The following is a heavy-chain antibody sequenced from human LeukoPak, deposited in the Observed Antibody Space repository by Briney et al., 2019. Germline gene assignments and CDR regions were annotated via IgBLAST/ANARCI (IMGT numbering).Heavy chain of an antibody. CDR2: ISSSGSTI. CDR3: AKVIAAAGTGYYYGMDV. Sequence: GGSLRLSCAASGFTFSSYEMNWVRQAPGKGREWASYISSSGSTIYYADSVKGRFTVSRDNAKNSLYLQMNSLRADDTAVYYCAKVIAAAGTGYYYGMDVWGQGTTVTVSS. CDR1: GFTFSSYE. J-gene: IGHJ6*02. D-gene: IGHD6-13*01. V-gene: IGHV3-48*03.